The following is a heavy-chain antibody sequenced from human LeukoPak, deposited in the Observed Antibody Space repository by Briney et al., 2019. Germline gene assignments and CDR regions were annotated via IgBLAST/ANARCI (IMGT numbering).Heavy chain of an antibody. V-gene: IGHV1-46*03. CDR3: AGRFRTHIDY. J-gene: IGHJ4*02. CDR1: GYTFTSYY. Sequence: GASVKVSCKASGYTFTSYYMHWVRQAPGQGLEWMGIINPSGGSTSYAQKFQGRVTMTWDTSTSTVYMELSSLRSEDTAVYYCAGRFRTHIDYWGQGTLVTVSS. D-gene: IGHD3-10*01. CDR2: INPSGGST.